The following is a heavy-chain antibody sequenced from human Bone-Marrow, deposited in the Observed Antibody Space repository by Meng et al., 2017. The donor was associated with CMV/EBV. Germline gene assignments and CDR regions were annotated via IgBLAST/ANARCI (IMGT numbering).Heavy chain of an antibody. V-gene: IGHV1-8*01. Sequence: SVNVSCKPSGYTFTTYDINWVRQAPGQGLEWMGWMNPNSGNTGYAQKFQGRVTMTRKTSMSTAYMELSSLRSEDTAVYYCARGRGGTVPTIYYFDFWGQGTLATVSS. J-gene: IGHJ4*02. CDR1: GYTFTTYD. CDR3: ARGRGGTVPTIYYFDF. CDR2: MNPNSGNT. D-gene: IGHD5-12*01.